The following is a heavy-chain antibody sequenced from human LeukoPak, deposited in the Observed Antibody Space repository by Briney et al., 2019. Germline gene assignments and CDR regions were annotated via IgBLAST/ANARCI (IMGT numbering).Heavy chain of an antibody. J-gene: IGHJ4*02. V-gene: IGHV1-18*01. CDR3: ARGSSGWSFDY. Sequence: ASVKVSCKASGYTFSTYRIIWVRQAPGQGLEWMGWISVYNGNTNYAQNLQGRVTMTTDTSTSTAYMELRSLRSDDTALYHCARGSSGWSFDYWGQGTLVTVSS. CDR2: ISVYNGNT. D-gene: IGHD6-13*01. CDR1: GYTFSTYR.